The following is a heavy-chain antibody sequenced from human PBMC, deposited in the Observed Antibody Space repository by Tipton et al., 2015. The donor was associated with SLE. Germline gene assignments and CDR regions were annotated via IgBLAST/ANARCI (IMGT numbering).Heavy chain of an antibody. J-gene: IGHJ3*01. Sequence: SLRLSCTASGFNFGDYAMTWVRQAPGKGLEWIGFIRSSSYGATTESASSVKDRFTFSRDDSKSITYLQISSLTNEDTGVYYCTRGDYGEPYNFWGQGTMVTVSS. CDR1: GFNFGDYA. V-gene: IGHV3-49*04. D-gene: IGHD4-17*01. CDR2: IRSSSYGATT. CDR3: TRGDYGEPYNF.